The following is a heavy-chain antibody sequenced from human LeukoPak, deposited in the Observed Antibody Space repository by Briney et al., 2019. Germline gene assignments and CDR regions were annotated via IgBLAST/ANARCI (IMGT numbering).Heavy chain of an antibody. V-gene: IGHV1-8*01. CDR1: GYTFTSYD. CDR3: ATWRGYSS. J-gene: IGHJ5*02. Sequence: AASVKVSCKASGYTFTSYDINWVRQATGRGLEWMGWMNPNSGNTGYAQKFQGRVAMSRNTSVTTAYMELSNLRSEDTAVYYCATWRGYSSWSQGTLVTVSS. D-gene: IGHD5-18*01. CDR2: MNPNSGNT.